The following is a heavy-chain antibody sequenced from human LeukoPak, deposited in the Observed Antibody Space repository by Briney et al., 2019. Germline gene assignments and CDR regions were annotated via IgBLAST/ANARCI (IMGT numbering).Heavy chain of an antibody. CDR3: ARADYYGSGNYYTSDY. CDR2: IRSSSSTM. D-gene: IGHD3-10*01. J-gene: IGHJ4*02. CDR1: GFTFSSYW. V-gene: IGHV3-48*01. Sequence: GGSLRLSCAASGFTFSSYWMHWVRQAPGKGLEWVSYIRSSSSTMYYADSVKGRFTISRDNAKNSLYLQMNSLRAEDTAVYYCARADYYGSGNYYTSDYWGQGTLVTVSS.